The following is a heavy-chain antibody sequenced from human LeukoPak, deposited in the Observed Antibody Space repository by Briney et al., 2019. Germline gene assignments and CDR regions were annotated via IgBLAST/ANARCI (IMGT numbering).Heavy chain of an antibody. CDR2: IYYSGST. CDR3: ARNNRRDGYNFDY. V-gene: IGHV4-39*01. D-gene: IGHD5-24*01. CDR1: GGSISSSSYY. J-gene: IGHJ4*02. Sequence: SETLSLTRTVTGGSISSSSYYWGWIRQPPGKGLEWIGSIYYSGSTYYNPSLKSRVPISQEKSQNQVSPKHDSATTADTAVYYWARNNRRDGYNFDYWGQGALVTVCS.